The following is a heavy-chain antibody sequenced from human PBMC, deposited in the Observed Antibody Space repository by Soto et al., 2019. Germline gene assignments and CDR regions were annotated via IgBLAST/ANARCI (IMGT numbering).Heavy chain of an antibody. V-gene: IGHV3-11*01. J-gene: IGHJ4*02. Sequence: PGGSLRLSCGASGCTFSNYYMSWIRQAPGKGLEWVSYISSTGRTIYYADSVKGRFTVSRDNAQNSLSLKLNSLRVEDTAVYYCARSYSSAWDFDYWGKGTQVTVSS. D-gene: IGHD6-19*01. CDR1: GCTFSNYY. CDR3: ARSYSSAWDFDY. CDR2: ISSTGRTI.